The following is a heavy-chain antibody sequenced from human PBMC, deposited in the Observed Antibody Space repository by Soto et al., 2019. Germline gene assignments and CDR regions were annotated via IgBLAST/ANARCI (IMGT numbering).Heavy chain of an antibody. CDR2: ISNSGGST. CDR3: AKIVWNLRLTDY. Sequence: GGSLRLSCAASGFTFSTYAMSWVRQAPGKGLEWVSTISNSGGSTYYADSVKGRFTISRDNSKNTLYLQMNSLRAEDTAVYYCAKIVWNLRLTDYWGQGTLVTVSS. J-gene: IGHJ4*02. CDR1: GFTFSTYA. V-gene: IGHV3-23*01. D-gene: IGHD1-7*01.